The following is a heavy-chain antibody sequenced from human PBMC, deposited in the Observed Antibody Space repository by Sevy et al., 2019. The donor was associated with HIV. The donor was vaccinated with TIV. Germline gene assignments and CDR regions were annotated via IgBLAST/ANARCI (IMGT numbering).Heavy chain of an antibody. J-gene: IGHJ4*02. D-gene: IGHD3-10*01. Sequence: GSLRLSCAASGFTFSSYGMHWVRQAPGKGLEWVAVIWYDGSNKYYADSVKGRFTISRDNSKNTLYLQMNSLRAEDTAVYYCARKTDVVPFDYWGQGTLVTVSS. CDR1: GFTFSSYG. V-gene: IGHV3-33*08. CDR3: ARKTDVVPFDY. CDR2: IWYDGSNK.